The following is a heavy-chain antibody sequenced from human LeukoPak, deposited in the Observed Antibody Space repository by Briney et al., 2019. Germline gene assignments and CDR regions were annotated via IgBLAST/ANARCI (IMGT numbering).Heavy chain of an antibody. D-gene: IGHD4-17*01. CDR2: ISWNSGSI. V-gene: IGHV3-9*01. Sequence: GRSLRLSCAASGFTFDDYAMHWVRQAPGKGLEWVSGISWNSGSIGYADSVKGRFTISRDNAKNTLYLQMNSLRAEDTAVYYCASFAVTTHPDYWGQGTLVTVSS. CDR1: GFTFDDYA. CDR3: ASFAVTTHPDY. J-gene: IGHJ4*02.